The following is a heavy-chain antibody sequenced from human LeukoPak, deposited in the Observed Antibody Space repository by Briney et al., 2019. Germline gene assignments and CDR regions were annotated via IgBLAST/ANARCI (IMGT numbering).Heavy chain of an antibody. J-gene: IGHJ4*02. CDR1: GFTFSSYA. V-gene: IGHV4-59*08. Sequence: PGGSLRLSCAASGFTFSSYAMSWVRQAPGKGLEWIGYIYYSGSTNYNPSLKSRVTISVDTSKNQFSLKLSSVTAADTAVYYCARLSGGQSDFDYGGQGTLVTVSS. CDR2: IYYSGST. D-gene: IGHD2-15*01. CDR3: ARLSGGQSDFDY.